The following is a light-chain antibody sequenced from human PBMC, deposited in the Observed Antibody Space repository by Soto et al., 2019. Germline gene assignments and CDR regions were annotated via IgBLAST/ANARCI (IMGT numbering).Light chain of an antibody. CDR2: SAS. Sequence: DIVMTRSPVSLAVTPGEPASISCTSSQSLLYIDGYNYLDWYLQKPGQPPQLLIYSASNRASGVPDRFSGSGSGTDFTLKISRVEAEDVGVYFCMQARQTPFTFGPGTKVDIK. CDR1: QSLLYIDGYNY. J-gene: IGKJ3*01. CDR3: MQARQTPFT. V-gene: IGKV2-28*01.